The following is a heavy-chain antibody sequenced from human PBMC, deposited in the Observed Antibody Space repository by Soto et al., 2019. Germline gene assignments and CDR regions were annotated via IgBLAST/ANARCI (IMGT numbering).Heavy chain of an antibody. CDR2: INSDGSST. CDR1: GFTFSSYW. V-gene: IGHV3-74*01. J-gene: IGHJ6*02. Sequence: GGSLRLSCAASGFTFSSYWMHWVRQAPGKGLVWVSRINSDGSSTSYADSVKGRFTISRDNAKNTLYLQMNSLRAEDTAVYYCARDRVGGGTGTTVSLGKYYYYYYGMDVWGQGTTVTVSS. D-gene: IGHD1-7*01. CDR3: ARDRVGGGTGTTVSLGKYYYYYYGMDV.